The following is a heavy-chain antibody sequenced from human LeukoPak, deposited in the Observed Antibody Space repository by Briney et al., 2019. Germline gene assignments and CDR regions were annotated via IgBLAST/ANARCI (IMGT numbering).Heavy chain of an antibody. CDR2: IYYSGST. Sequence: SETLSLTCTVSGCSISSYYWRWIRQPPGKGLEWMGYIYYSGSTNYNPSLMSRVPISVDTSKNQYYLKLGYVTAADTAVCCCSSDLVSSSGWYNCDYWGQGTLVTVSS. J-gene: IGHJ4*02. V-gene: IGHV4-59*01. CDR3: SSDLVSSSGWYNCDY. D-gene: IGHD6-19*01. CDR1: GCSISSYY.